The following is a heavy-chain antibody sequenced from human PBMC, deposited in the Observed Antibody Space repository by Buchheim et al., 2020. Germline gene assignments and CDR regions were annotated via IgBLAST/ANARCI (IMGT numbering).Heavy chain of an antibody. CDR3: ARGANMYDFWSGIDTDYGMDV. CDR2: MNPNSGNT. D-gene: IGHD3-3*01. J-gene: IGHJ6*02. CDR1: GYTFTSYD. Sequence: QVQLVQSGAEVKKPGASVKVSCKASGYTFTSYDINWVRQATGQGLEWMGWMNPNSGNTGYAQKFQGRVTMTRNTSISTAYMELNSLRSEDTAVYYCARGANMYDFWSGIDTDYGMDVWGQGTT. V-gene: IGHV1-8*01.